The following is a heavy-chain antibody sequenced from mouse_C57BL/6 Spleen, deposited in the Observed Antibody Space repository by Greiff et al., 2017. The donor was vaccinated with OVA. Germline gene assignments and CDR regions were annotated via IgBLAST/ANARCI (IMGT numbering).Heavy chain of an antibody. J-gene: IGHJ3*01. CDR1: GYTFTSYW. Sequence: QVQLQQPGAELVKPGASVKMSCKASGYTFTSYWITWVKQRPGQGLEWIGEIYPGSGGTNYNEKFKSKATLTVDTSSSTAYMQLSSLTSEASEVYYCARDLGGFAYWGQGTLVTVSA. D-gene: IGHD4-1*01. CDR3: ARDLGGFAY. V-gene: IGHV1-55*01. CDR2: IYPGSGGT.